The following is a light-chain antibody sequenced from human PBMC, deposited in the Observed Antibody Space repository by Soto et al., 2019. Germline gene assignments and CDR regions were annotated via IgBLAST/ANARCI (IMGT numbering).Light chain of an antibody. J-gene: IGLJ1*01. V-gene: IGLV1-44*01. CDR1: SSNIGSNT. CDR2: TNN. CDR3: SSWDDSLNGYV. Sequence: VLTQPPSASGTPGQRVTISCSGSSSNIGSNTLHWYQQLPGTSPKLLIYTNNQRPSGVPDRFSGAKSGTSGSLAIRGLQSEDEADYYCSSWDDSLNGYVFGTGTKVTVL.